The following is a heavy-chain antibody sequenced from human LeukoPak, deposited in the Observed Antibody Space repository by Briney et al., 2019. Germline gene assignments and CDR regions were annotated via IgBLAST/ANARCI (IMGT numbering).Heavy chain of an antibody. V-gene: IGHV4-31*03. CDR1: GGSLSSGGYY. J-gene: IGHJ5*02. D-gene: IGHD5-18*01. CDR2: IYYSGST. CDR3: ARGVATYSYFADRPNWFDP. Sequence: SETLSLTCPVSGGSLSSGGYYWSWMRQHPGKGLEWIGYIYYSGSTYYNPSLKSRVTISVDTSKNQFSLKLSSVTAADTAVYYCARGVATYSYFADRPNWFDPWGQGTLVTVSS.